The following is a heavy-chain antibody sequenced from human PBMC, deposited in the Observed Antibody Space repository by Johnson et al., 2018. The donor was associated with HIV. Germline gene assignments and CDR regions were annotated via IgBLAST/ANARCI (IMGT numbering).Heavy chain of an antibody. V-gene: IGHV3-15*01. Sequence: MLLVESGGGLVQPGGSLRLSCAASGLTFRSSAMRWVRQAPGKGLEWVGRIKSKTDGGTTDYAAPVKGRFTISRDDSKNTLYLQMNSLKTEDTAVYYCTTCSRSGAFDIWGQGTMVTVSS. J-gene: IGHJ3*02. CDR1: GLTFRSSA. CDR3: TTCSRSGAFDI. CDR2: IKSKTDGGTT. D-gene: IGHD6-13*01.